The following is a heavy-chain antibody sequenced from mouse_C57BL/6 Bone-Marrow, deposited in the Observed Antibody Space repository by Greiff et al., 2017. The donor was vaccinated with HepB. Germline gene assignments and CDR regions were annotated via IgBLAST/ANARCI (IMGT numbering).Heavy chain of an antibody. CDR3: ARDKGNPNYDGSSLFAY. V-gene: IGHV5-4*01. CDR2: ISDGGSYT. Sequence: EVKLVESGGGLVKPGGSLKLSCAASGFTFSSYAMSWVRQTPEKRLEWVATISDGGSYTYYPDNVKGRFTISRDNAKNNLYLQMSHLKSEDTAMYYCARDKGNPNYDGSSLFAYWGQGTLVTVSA. D-gene: IGHD1-1*01. J-gene: IGHJ3*01. CDR1: GFTFSSYA.